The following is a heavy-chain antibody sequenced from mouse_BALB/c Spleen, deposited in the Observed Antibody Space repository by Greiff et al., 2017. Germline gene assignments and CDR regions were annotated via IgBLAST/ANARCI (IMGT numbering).Heavy chain of an antibody. CDR3: AKSSRPAWFAY. J-gene: IGHJ3*01. CDR1: GFNIKDTY. Sequence: EVQLVESGAELVKPGASVKLSCTASGFNIKDTYMHWVKQRPEQGLEWIGRIDPANGNTKYDPKFQGKATITADTSSNTAYLQLSSLTSEDTAVYYCAKSSRPAWFAYWGQGTLVTVSA. V-gene: IGHV14-3*02. CDR2: IDPANGNT. D-gene: IGHD1-3*01.